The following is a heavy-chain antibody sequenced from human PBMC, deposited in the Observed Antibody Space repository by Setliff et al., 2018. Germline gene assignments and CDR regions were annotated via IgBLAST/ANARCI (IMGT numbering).Heavy chain of an antibody. V-gene: IGHV1-2*04. Sequence: ASVKVSCKASGYTFTGYYMHWVRQAPGQGLEWMGWINPNSGSTSYTQKFQGWVTMTRDTSISTAYMELSSLRSEDTAVYYCARGASLDVGTMVRGYFQHWGQGTLVTVSS. CDR1: GYTFTGYY. CDR3: ARGASLDVGTMVRGYFQH. CDR2: INPNSGST. D-gene: IGHD3-10*01. J-gene: IGHJ1*01.